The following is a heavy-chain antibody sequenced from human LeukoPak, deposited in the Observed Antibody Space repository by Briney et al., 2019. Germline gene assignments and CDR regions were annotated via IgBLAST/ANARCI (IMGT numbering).Heavy chain of an antibody. D-gene: IGHD6-19*01. CDR2: ISAYNGNT. CDR3: ARIPYSSGWFDAFDI. CDR1: GYTFTIYG. V-gene: IGHV1-18*04. J-gene: IGHJ3*02. Sequence: ASVKVSCKASGYTFTIYGISWVRQAPGQGLEWMGWISAYNGNTNYAQKLQGRVTMTTDTSTSTAYMELRSLRSDDTAVYYCARIPYSSGWFDAFDIWGQGTMVTVSS.